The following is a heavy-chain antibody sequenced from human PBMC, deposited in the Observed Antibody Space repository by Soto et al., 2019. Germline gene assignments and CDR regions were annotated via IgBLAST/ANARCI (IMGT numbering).Heavy chain of an antibody. Sequence: QVQLQESGPGLVKPSETLSLTCAVSGGSVSSTNWWSWVRQPPGKGLEWIGEIYPAGSTNYNPSLKSRVTISVDKSKNQFSLNLSSVTAADTAVYYCARDAPARGYGDYDCWGQGTLVIVSS. D-gene: IGHD4-17*01. V-gene: IGHV4-4*02. CDR2: IYPAGST. J-gene: IGHJ4*02. CDR3: ARDAPARGYGDYDC. CDR1: GGSVSSTNW.